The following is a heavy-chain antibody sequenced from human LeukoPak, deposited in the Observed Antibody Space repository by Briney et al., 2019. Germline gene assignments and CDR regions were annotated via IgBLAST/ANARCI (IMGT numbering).Heavy chain of an antibody. CDR2: ISGSGGST. CDR1: GFTFSSYA. CDR3: AKGRVPTTVVTTDY. J-gene: IGHJ4*02. D-gene: IGHD4-23*01. Sequence: GGSLRLSCAASGFTFSSYAMRWVRQAPGKGLEWVSAISGSGGSTYYADSVKGRFTISRDNSKNTLYLQMNSLRAEDTAVYYCAKGRVPTTVVTTDYWGQGTLVTVSS. V-gene: IGHV3-23*01.